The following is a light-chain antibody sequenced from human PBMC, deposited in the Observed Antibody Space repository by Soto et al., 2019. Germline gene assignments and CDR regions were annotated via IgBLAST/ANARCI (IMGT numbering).Light chain of an antibody. CDR1: QSVSSIY. J-gene: IGKJ5*01. Sequence: EIVLTQAPGTLSLSPGERATLSCRASQSVSSIYLAWYQQKPGQAPSLLIYATSSRATGIPDRFSGSGSGTDFSLTISRLEPEDCAVYYCQQYGSSPITFGQGTRLEIK. CDR2: ATS. CDR3: QQYGSSPIT. V-gene: IGKV3-20*01.